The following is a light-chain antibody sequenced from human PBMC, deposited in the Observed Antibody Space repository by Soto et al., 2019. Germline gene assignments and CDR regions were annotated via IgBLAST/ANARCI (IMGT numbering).Light chain of an antibody. Sequence: DIQMTQSPSSLSASVGDRVTITCRASQSISSYLNWYQQKPGKAPKLLIYAASSLQSGVSSRFSGSGSGTNLTFTISSLQPDDFASYYCQQSYSTLLWTFGPGTKVDMK. J-gene: IGKJ1*01. CDR3: QQSYSTLLWT. CDR1: QSISSY. V-gene: IGKV1-39*01. CDR2: AAS.